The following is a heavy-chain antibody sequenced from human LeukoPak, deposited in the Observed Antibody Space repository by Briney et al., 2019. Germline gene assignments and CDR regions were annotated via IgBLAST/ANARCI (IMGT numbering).Heavy chain of an antibody. Sequence: PSETLSLTRTVSRVSPRGDTYYSGSVRHPPGKGLEWIAYIYYTGITNYDPSLRSRVTLSVDTSKNQFSLKLKSVTSADTAVYYCAVRRGPKFDYWGQGALVIVSS. V-gene: IGHV4-61*01. D-gene: IGHD3-10*01. CDR1: RVSPRGDTYY. CDR2: IYYTGIT. CDR3: AVRRGPKFDY. J-gene: IGHJ4*02.